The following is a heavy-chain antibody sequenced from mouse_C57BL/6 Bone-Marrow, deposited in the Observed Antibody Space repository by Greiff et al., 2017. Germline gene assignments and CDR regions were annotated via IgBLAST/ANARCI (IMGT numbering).Heavy chain of an antibody. V-gene: IGHV1-64*01. CDR1: GYTFTSYW. CDR3: AILRLRRVDY. Sequence: QVQLQQPGAELVKPGASVKLSCKASGYTFTSYWMHWVKQRPGQGLEWIGMIHPNSGSTNYNEKFKGKATLTVDKSSSTAYMQLSSLTSEDSAVYYCAILRLRRVDYWGQGTTLTVSS. D-gene: IGHD2-4*01. CDR2: IHPNSGST. J-gene: IGHJ2*01.